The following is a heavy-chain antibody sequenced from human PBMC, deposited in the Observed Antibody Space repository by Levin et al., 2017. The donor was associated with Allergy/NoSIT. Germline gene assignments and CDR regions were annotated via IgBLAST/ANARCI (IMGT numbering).Heavy chain of an antibody. CDR3: AREEAYRYMCWLWSFDS. CDR2: TYFRSKWYT. V-gene: IGHV6-1*01. CDR1: GDSVSSTSAA. J-gene: IGHJ4*02. Sequence: SQTLSLTCAISGDSVSSTSAAWNWIRQSPSRGLEWLGRTYFRSKWYTDYAVSVQGRITINPDTSKNQFSLHLNSVTPEDTAVYYCAREEAYRYMCWLWSFDSWGQGTLVTVSA. D-gene: IGHD3-9*01.